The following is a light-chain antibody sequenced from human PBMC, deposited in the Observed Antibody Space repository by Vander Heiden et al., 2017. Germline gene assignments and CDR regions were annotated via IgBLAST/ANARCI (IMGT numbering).Light chain of an antibody. V-gene: IGLV1-47*01. CDR3: AAWDYSLSGWV. J-gene: IGLJ3*02. CDR1: SSKIGSND. Sequence: QSVLPQPPSASGTPGQGATIPCSGCSSKIGSNDVYRYQQHPGTAPEPLVYRNSPRPSEVPDRYCGSKSGIAATLAMSGLRVEDEADYYCAAWDYSLSGWVFGGGTKLTVL. CDR2: RNS.